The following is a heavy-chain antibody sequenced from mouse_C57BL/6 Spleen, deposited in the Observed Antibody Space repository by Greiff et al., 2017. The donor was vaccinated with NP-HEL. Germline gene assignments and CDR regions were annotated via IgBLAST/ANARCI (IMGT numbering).Heavy chain of an antibody. CDR2: IDPSDSET. V-gene: IGHV1-52*01. J-gene: IGHJ4*01. CDR3: AVITTVDTMDY. D-gene: IGHD1-1*01. CDR1: GYTFTSYW. Sequence: QVQLHQPGAELVRPGSSVKLSCKASGYTFTSYWMHWVKQRPIQGLEWIGNIDPSDSETHYNQKFKDKATLTVDKSSSTAYMQLSSLTSEDSAVYYCAVITTVDTMDYWGQGTSVTVSS.